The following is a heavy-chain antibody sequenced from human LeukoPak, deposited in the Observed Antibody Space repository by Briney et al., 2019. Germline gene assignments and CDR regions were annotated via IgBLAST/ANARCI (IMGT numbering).Heavy chain of an antibody. Sequence: GGSLRPSCAASGFTFSSYAMHWVCQAPGKGLVWISKISPYGTYSQDADSVKGRFTISRDNAKNTLFLQMNSLRVEDTGVYFCVRGTRDWSGVDFWGLGTPVTVSS. D-gene: IGHD3-3*01. CDR3: VRGTRDWSGVDF. CDR2: ISPYGTYS. J-gene: IGHJ4*02. V-gene: IGHV3-74*01. CDR1: GFTFSSYA.